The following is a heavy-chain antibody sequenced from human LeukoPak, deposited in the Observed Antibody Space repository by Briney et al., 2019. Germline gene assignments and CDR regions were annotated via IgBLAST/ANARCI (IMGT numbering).Heavy chain of an antibody. V-gene: IGHV1-46*01. Sequence: GASVKVSCKASGYTFTSYYMHWVRQAPGQGLEWVGIINPSGGSTSYAQKFQGRVTMTRDTSTSTVYMELSSLRSEDTAVYYCATEERDYYYMDVWGKGTTVTVPS. CDR3: ATEERDYYYMDV. D-gene: IGHD1-1*01. CDR2: INPSGGST. J-gene: IGHJ6*03. CDR1: GYTFTSYY.